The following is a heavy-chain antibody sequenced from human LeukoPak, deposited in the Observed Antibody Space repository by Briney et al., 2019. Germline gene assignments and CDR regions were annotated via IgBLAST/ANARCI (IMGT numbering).Heavy chain of an antibody. CDR1: GGSISSYY. CDR2: IYYSGST. D-gene: IGHD2-2*03. CDR3: ARHGSSH. Sequence: SETLSLTCTVSGGSISSYYWSWIRQPPGKGLEWIGYIYYSGSTNYNPPLKSRVTISVDTSKNQFSLKLSPVTAADTAVYYCARHGSSHWGQGTLVTVSS. J-gene: IGHJ4*02. V-gene: IGHV4-59*08.